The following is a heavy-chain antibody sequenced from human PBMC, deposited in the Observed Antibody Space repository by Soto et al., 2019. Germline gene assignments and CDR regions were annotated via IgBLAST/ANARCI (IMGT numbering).Heavy chain of an antibody. CDR1: GITISGYW. J-gene: IGHJ5*02. CDR3: VRSDWFDP. CDR2: IKNDGSVT. Sequence: EVQLVDSGGGLVQPGGSLRLSCAASGITISGYWMSWVRQVPGKGLVWVSRIKNDGSVTSYADSVKGRFTISRDNAKNTLYLQMNSLRAEDTAVYYCVRSDWFDPWGQGTLVTVSS. V-gene: IGHV3-74*01.